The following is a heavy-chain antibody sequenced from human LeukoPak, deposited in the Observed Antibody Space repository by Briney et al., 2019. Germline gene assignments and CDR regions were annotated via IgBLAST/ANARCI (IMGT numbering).Heavy chain of an antibody. Sequence: ASVKVSCKASGYTFTGYHMHWVRQAPGQGLEWMGGIIPIFGTANYAQKFQGRVTITADESTSTAYMELSSLRSEDTAVYYCARLPRDYYYYGMDVWGQGTTVTVSS. V-gene: IGHV1-69*13. CDR3: ARLPRDYYYYGMDV. CDR1: GYTFTGYH. J-gene: IGHJ6*02. CDR2: IIPIFGTA.